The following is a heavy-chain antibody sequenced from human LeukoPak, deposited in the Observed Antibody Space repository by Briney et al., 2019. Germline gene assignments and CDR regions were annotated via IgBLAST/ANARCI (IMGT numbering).Heavy chain of an antibody. CDR3: ARDLDWILFDY. J-gene: IGHJ4*02. V-gene: IGHV3-74*03. CDR2: IRPEGTTT. D-gene: IGHD3-9*01. Sequence: GGPLRLSCAASGFTFSTYWMHWVRQAPGKGLVWVARIRPEGTTTAYADSVKGRFTISRDNAKNTLFLQMNSLSAEDTAVYYCARDLDWILFDYWGQGTLVTVSS. CDR1: GFTFSTYW.